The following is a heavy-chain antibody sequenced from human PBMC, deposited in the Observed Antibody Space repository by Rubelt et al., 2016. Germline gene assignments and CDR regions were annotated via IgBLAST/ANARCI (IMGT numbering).Heavy chain of an antibody. CDR3: ARGAVLRFLEWSTDQIDY. CDR1: GFTFSNYA. D-gene: IGHD3-3*01. J-gene: IGHJ4*02. CDR2: IPGSSAIT. Sequence: GGGLVQPGGSLRLSCAASGFTFSNYAMSWVRQAPGKGLEWVSSIPGSSAITYYAGSVKGRFTISRDNSKNTLYLQMNSLRAEDTAVYYCARGAVLRFLEWSTDQIDYWGQGTLVTVSS. V-gene: IGHV3-23*01.